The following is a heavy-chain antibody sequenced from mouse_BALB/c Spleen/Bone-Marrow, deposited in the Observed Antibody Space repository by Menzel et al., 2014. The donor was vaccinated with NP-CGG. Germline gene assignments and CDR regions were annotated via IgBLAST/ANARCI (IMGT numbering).Heavy chain of an antibody. V-gene: IGHV1S56*01. Sequence: QVQLQQSGPELVKPGASVRISCKASGYTFTSYYIHWVKQRPGQGLEWIGWIYPGNVNTKYNEKFKGKATLTADKSSSTAYMQLSSLTSEDSAVYFRARWGNYGDYAMDYWGQGTSVTVSS. CDR3: ARWGNYGDYAMDY. J-gene: IGHJ4*01. D-gene: IGHD2-1*01. CDR2: IYPGNVNT. CDR1: GYTFTSYY.